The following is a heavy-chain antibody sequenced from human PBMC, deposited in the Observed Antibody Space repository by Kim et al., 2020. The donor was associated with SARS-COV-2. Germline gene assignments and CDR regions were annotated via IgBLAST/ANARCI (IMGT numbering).Heavy chain of an antibody. CDR2: INSDGSST. J-gene: IGHJ4*02. CDR1: GFTLSSYW. V-gene: IGHV3-74*01. D-gene: IGHD5-18*01. CDR3: ARSGYSYGSRGFDY. Sequence: GGSLRLSCAASGFTLSSYWMHWVRQFPGKGLLWVSRINSDGSSTNYADSVKGRFTISRDNAENTLYLQMNSLRAEDTAVYFCARSGYSYGSRGFDYWGQGTLVTVSS.